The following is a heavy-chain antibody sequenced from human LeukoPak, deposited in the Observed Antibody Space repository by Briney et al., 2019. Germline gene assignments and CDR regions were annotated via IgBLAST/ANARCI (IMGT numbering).Heavy chain of an antibody. CDR2: INPSGGST. J-gene: IGHJ4*02. V-gene: IGHV1-46*01. Sequence: ASVKVSCKASGYTFTSYYMHWVRQAPGQGLEWMGIINPSGGSTSYAQKFQGRVTMTRDMSTSTVYMELSSLRSEDTAVYYCASPSSSWYGFDYWGQGTLVTVSS. D-gene: IGHD6-13*01. CDR3: ASPSSSWYGFDY. CDR1: GYTFTSYY.